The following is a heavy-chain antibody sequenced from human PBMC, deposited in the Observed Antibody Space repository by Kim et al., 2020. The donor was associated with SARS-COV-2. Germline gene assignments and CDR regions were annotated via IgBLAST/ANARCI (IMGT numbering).Heavy chain of an antibody. CDR3: ARDLRVAAAGTDAFDI. CDR2: ISYDGSNK. CDR1: GFTFSSYA. J-gene: IGHJ3*02. D-gene: IGHD6-13*01. Sequence: GGSLRLSCAASGFTFSSYAMHWVRQAPGKGLEWVAVISYDGSNKYYADSVKGRFTISRDNSKNTLYLQMNSLRAEDTAVYYCARDLRVAAAGTDAFDIWGQGTIVTVSS. V-gene: IGHV3-30-3*01.